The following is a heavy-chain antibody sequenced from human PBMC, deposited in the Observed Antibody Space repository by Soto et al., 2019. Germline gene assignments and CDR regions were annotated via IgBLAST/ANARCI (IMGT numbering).Heavy chain of an antibody. V-gene: IGHV3-13*01. CDR3: ARVGATHYFDY. J-gene: IGHJ4*02. Sequence: GGSLRLSCAASGFTFSSYDMHWVRQATGKGLEWVSAIGTAGDTYYPGSVKGRFTISRENAKNSLYLQMNSLRAEDTAVYYCARVGATHYFDYWGQGTLVTVSS. CDR2: IGTAGDT. D-gene: IGHD1-26*01. CDR1: GFTFSSYD.